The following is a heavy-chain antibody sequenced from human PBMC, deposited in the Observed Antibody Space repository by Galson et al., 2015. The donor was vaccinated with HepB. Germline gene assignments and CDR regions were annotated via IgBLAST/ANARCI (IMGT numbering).Heavy chain of an antibody. CDR2: ISGSAYST. Sequence: SLRLSCAASGFTFSNYAMSWVRQAPGKGLEWISSISGSAYSTYYADSVKGRFFISRDNSKNTLYLHMNSLRAEDTALYYCAKSTASYGPSDAFAVWGQGTMVTVSS. V-gene: IGHV3-23*01. CDR3: AKSTASYGPSDAFAV. D-gene: IGHD5-18*01. J-gene: IGHJ3*01. CDR1: GFTFSNYA.